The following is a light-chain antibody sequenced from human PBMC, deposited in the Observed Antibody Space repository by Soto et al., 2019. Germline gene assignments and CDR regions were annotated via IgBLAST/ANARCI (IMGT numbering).Light chain of an antibody. CDR1: SSDVGGYNH. V-gene: IGLV2-14*01. CDR2: DVT. J-gene: IGLJ1*01. CDR3: SSYSISSTLV. Sequence: QSVLTQPASVSGSPGQSITISCTGTSSDVGGYNHVSWYQQHPGKAPKVIIYDVTYRPSGASNRFSASKSGNTASLSISGLQAEDEADYYCSSYSISSTLVFGTGTKLTVL.